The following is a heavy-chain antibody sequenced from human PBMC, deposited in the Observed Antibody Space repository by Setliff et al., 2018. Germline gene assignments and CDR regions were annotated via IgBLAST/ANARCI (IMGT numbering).Heavy chain of an antibody. Sequence: GGSLRLSCATSGFTFSDHSMDWVRQAPGKGLEWVARSRNKVSSYITEYAASVKGRFTISRDDSKKSLFLQMNSLKSEDTAVYYCVRDVGYTYGFDFWGQGTLVTVSS. CDR2: SRNKVSSYIT. D-gene: IGHD5-18*01. J-gene: IGHJ4*02. V-gene: IGHV3-72*01. CDR1: GFTFSDHS. CDR3: VRDVGYTYGFDF.